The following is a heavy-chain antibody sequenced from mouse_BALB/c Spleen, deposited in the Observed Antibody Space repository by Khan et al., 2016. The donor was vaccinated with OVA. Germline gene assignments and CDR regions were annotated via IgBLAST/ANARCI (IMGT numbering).Heavy chain of an antibody. V-gene: IGHV2-6-5*01. CDR1: GFSLTDHG. J-gene: IGHJ4*01. CDR3: AKQIWSPYYGMDY. D-gene: IGHD1-1*02. Sequence: QVQLKESGPGLVAPSQSLSITCTVSGFSLTDHGVSWIRQPPGKGLEWLGVIWGGGSTYYNSVLKSRLSISKDNSKSQVFLKMNSPQTDDTAMYYCAKQIWSPYYGMDYWGQGTSVTVSS. CDR2: IWGGGST.